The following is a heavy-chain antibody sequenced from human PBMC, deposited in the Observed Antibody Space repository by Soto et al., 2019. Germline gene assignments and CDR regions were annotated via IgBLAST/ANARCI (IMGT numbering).Heavy chain of an antibody. V-gene: IGHV3-30-3*01. CDR3: ARGPSAVLRFLEWSFDY. Sequence: GGSLRLSCAASGFTFSSYAMHWVRQAQGKGLEWVAVISYDGSNKYYADSVKGRFTISRDNSKNTLYLQMNSLRAEDTAVYYCARGPSAVLRFLEWSFDYWGQGTLVTVSS. CDR2: ISYDGSNK. CDR1: GFTFSSYA. J-gene: IGHJ4*02. D-gene: IGHD3-3*01.